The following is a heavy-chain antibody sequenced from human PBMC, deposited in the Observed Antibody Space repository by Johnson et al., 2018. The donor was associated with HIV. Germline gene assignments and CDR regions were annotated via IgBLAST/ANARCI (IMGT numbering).Heavy chain of an antibody. CDR3: ARDSGEEWLNDAFDI. Sequence: VQLVESGGGVVRPGGSLRISCAASGFTFDDYGMSWVRQAPGKGLEWVSGINWNGGSTGYADSVKGRFTISRDKAKNSLYLQMNRLRAEDTALYYWARDSGEEWLNDAFDIWGQGTMVTVSS. D-gene: IGHD6-19*01. CDR2: INWNGGST. CDR1: GFTFDDYG. V-gene: IGHV3-20*04. J-gene: IGHJ3*02.